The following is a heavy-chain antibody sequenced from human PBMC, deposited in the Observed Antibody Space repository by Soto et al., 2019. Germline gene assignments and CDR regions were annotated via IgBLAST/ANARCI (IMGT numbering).Heavy chain of an antibody. V-gene: IGHV4-39*01. Sequence: SETLSLTCIVSGESISSSSYYWGWIRQPPGQGLEWIGSIYYSGRTYYNPSFKSRVTISIDTSKNQFSLKLSSVTATDTAVYYCARQRTTVVTQAYFDHWGQGALVTVSS. CDR1: GESISSSSYY. D-gene: IGHD2-21*02. CDR3: ARQRTTVVTQAYFDH. CDR2: IYYSGRT. J-gene: IGHJ4*02.